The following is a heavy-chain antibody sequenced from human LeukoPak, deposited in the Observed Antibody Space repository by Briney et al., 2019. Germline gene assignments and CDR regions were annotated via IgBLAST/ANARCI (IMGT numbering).Heavy chain of an antibody. Sequence: GGSLRLSCAASGFTFSSYGMHWVRQAPGKGLEWVAVISYDGSNKYYADSVKGRFTISRDNSKNTLYLQMNSLRAEDTAVYYCASFRGMRALWGQGTLVTVSS. CDR3: ASFRGMRAL. CDR2: ISYDGSNK. V-gene: IGHV3-30*03. J-gene: IGHJ4*02. D-gene: IGHD1-14*01. CDR1: GFTFSSYG.